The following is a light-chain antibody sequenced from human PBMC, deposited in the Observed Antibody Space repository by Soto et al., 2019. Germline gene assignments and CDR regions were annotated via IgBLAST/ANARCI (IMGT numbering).Light chain of an antibody. CDR3: AAWDGSLNRYV. Sequence: QSVLTQPPSASGTPGQRVTISCSGSTSNIGSSAVNWYQQLPGTAPKLLIYANDQRPSGVPARFSGSKSGTSASLAISGLQSEDEADYYCAAWDGSLNRYVFAAGNKVTVL. CDR1: TSNIGSSA. V-gene: IGLV1-44*01. CDR2: AND. J-gene: IGLJ1*01.